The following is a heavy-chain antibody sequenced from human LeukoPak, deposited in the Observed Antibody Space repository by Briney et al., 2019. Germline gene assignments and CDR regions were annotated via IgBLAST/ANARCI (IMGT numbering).Heavy chain of an antibody. D-gene: IGHD3-3*01. Sequence: GRSLRLSCAASGFTFDDYAMHWVRQAPGKGLEWVSGISWNSGSIGYADSVKGRFTISRDNAKNSLYLQMNSLRAEDMAFYYCAKSGFSAPYDFWSGYNNWFDPWGQGTLVTVSS. V-gene: IGHV3-9*03. J-gene: IGHJ5*02. CDR3: AKSGFSAPYDFWSGYNNWFDP. CDR1: GFTFDDYA. CDR2: ISWNSGSI.